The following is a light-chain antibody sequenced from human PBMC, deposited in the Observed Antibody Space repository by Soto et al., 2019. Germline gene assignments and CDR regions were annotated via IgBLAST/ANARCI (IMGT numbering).Light chain of an antibody. V-gene: IGLV2-11*01. CDR2: DVY. J-gene: IGLJ3*02. CDR3: SSYAGGHIWV. Sequence: QSVLTQSRSVSGSPGQSVTISCTGTSSDVSWYQHHPGKAPKLIIYDVYKRPSGVPDRFSGSKSGNTASLTISGLQADDEADFYCSSYAGGHIWVFGGGTKVTVL. CDR1: SSDV.